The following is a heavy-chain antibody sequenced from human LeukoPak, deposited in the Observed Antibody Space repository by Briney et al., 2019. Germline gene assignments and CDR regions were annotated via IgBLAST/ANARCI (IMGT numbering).Heavy chain of an antibody. CDR2: IKSKIDGGTT. J-gene: IGHJ4*02. V-gene: IGHV3-15*01. D-gene: IGHD3-10*01. Sequence: PGGSLRLSCAASGFTFSSYAIHWVRQAPGKGLEWVGHIKSKIDGGTTDYAAPVKGRLTISRDDSKNTLYLQMNSLRMEDTAVYYCATEFFGSFNYWGQGSLVTVSS. CDR3: ATEFFGSFNY. CDR1: GFTFSSYA.